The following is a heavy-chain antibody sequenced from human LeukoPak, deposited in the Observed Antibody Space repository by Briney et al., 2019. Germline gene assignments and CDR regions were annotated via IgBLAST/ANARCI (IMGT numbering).Heavy chain of an antibody. CDR2: ISGSGGTT. Sequence: GGSLRLSCAASGFTFSSYAMSWVRQAPGKGLEWVSGISGSGGTTYYADSVKGRFTISRDNSKNTLYLQKNSLRAEDTAVYYCARDLGVMIGHNLGYWGQGTLVTVSS. V-gene: IGHV3-23*01. J-gene: IGHJ4*02. CDR1: GFTFSSYA. D-gene: IGHD2-21*01. CDR3: ARDLGVMIGHNLGY.